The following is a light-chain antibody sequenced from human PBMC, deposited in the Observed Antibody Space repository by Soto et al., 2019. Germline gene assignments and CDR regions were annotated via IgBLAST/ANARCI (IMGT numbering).Light chain of an antibody. CDR3: QQRYNWPLT. J-gene: IGKJ4*01. CDR2: KAS. Sequence: DIQMTQSPSTMSGSVGDRVTITCRASQTISSWLAWYQQKPGKAPKLLIYKASTLKSGVPSRFSGSGSGTEFTLAISSLQPDDFAVYYCQQRYNWPLTVGGGTKVAIK. CDR1: QTISSW. V-gene: IGKV1-5*03.